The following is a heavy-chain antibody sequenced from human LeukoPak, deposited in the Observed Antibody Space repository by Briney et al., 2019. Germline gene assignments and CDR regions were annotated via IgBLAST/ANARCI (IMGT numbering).Heavy chain of an antibody. V-gene: IGHV3-53*01. CDR3: ARDSYYDILTGYYYYYGMDV. Sequence: GGSLRLSCAASGFTVSSNYMSWVRQAPGKRLEWVSVIYSGGSTYYADSVKGRFTISRDNSKNTLYLQMNSLRAEDTAVYYCARDSYYDILTGYYYYYGMDVWGQGTTVTVSS. CDR2: IYSGGST. CDR1: GFTVSSNY. D-gene: IGHD3-9*01. J-gene: IGHJ6*02.